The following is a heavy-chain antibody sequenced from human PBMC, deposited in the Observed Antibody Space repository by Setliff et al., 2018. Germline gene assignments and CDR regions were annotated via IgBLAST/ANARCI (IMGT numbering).Heavy chain of an antibody. J-gene: IGHJ4*02. V-gene: IGHV4-61*09. CDR1: GSSITSTSYF. D-gene: IGHD3-16*01. CDR2: IYISGGT. CDR3: ARLYYASRALYFDS. Sequence: SETLSLTCTVSGSSITSTSYFWHWIRQPAGKGLEWIGHIYISGGTNYNPSLKSRVTMSADRSKNQFSLNLRSVTAADTAIYYCARLYYASRALYFDSWGQGSLVTV.